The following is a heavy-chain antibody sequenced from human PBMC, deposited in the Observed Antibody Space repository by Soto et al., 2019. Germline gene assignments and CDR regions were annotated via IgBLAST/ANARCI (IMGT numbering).Heavy chain of an antibody. J-gene: IGHJ6*02. CDR2: IDPSDSYI. CDR1: GYSFTDCW. V-gene: IGHV5-10-1*01. Sequence: GESLKISCKGSGYSFTDCWLSWVRQMPCKCLEWMAMIDPSDSYINYNPSFQGHVTISADESISTAYLQWSSLKASYAAMEYCGRLGSKGRGLRQGDVWGQGTTVTVSS. D-gene: IGHD4-17*01. CDR3: GRLGSKGRGLRQGDV.